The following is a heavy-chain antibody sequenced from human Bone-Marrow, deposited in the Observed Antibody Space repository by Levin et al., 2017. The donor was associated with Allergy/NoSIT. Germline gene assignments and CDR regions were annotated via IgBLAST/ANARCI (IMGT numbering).Heavy chain of an antibody. J-gene: IGHJ1*01. CDR2: SGSTI. V-gene: IGHV3-48*01. CDR3: ARGGYIYGRIELKYFQN. D-gene: IGHD5-18*01. CDR1: GFPFTSYH. Sequence: ASVKVSCAASGFPFTSYHLNWVRQAPGKGLEWVSSSGSTIYYADSVKGRFTISRDNAKKLLYLEMTSLRAEDTAVYYCARGGYIYGRIELKYFQNWGHGTLVTVSS.